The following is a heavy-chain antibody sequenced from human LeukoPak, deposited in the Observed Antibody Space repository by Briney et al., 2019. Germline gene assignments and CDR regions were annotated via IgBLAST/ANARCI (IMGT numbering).Heavy chain of an antibody. CDR3: ARGPMVRGVITHGYYYYGMDV. V-gene: IGHV3-33*01. CDR2: IWYDGSNK. CDR1: GFTFSSYG. Sequence: GSLRLSCAASGFTFSSYGMHWVRQAPGKGLEWVAVIWYDGSNKYYADSVKGRFTISRDNSKNTLYLQMNSLRAEDTAVYYCARGPMVRGVITHGYYYYGMDVWGQGTTVTVSS. J-gene: IGHJ6*02. D-gene: IGHD3-10*01.